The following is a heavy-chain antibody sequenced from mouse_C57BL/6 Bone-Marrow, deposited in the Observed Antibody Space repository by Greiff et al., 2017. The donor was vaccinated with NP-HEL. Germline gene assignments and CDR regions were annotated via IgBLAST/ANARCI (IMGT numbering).Heavy chain of an antibody. Sequence: VQVVESGAELARPGASVKLSCKASGYTFTSYGISWVKQRTGQGLEWIGEIYPRSGNTYYNEKFKGKATLTADKSSSTAYMELRSLTSEDSAVYFCARGGLLRDYWGQGTTLTVSS. CDR3: ARGGLLRDY. CDR2: IYPRSGNT. V-gene: IGHV1-81*01. J-gene: IGHJ2*01. D-gene: IGHD1-1*01. CDR1: GYTFTSYG.